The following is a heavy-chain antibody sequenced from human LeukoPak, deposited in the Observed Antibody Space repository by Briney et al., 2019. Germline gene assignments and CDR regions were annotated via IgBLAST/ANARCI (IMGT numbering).Heavy chain of an antibody. Sequence: GGSLRLSCEVSGFTLSTYWMNWVRQAPGKGLEWVANIKHDGSERYYVDSVKGRFTISRDNAKNSLYLQMNSLRAEDTAVYYCARSGIAFAGVTSFGHWGQGTLVTVSS. V-gene: IGHV3-7*01. D-gene: IGHD3-16*01. J-gene: IGHJ4*02. CDR3: ARSGIAFAGVTSFGH. CDR1: GFTLSTYW. CDR2: IKHDGSER.